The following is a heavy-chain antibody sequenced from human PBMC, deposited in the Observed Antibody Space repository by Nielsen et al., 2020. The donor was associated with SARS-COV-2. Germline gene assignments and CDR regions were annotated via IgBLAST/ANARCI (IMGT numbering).Heavy chain of an antibody. V-gene: IGHV3-74*01. CDR2: INSDGSST. CDR1: GFTFSSYW. J-gene: IGHJ4*02. CDR3: ARDLYYDSSGFDY. Sequence: GALKISCAASGFTFSSYWMHWVRQAPGKGLVWVSRINSDGSSTSYADSVKGRFTISRDNAKNTLYLQMNSLRAEDTAVYYCARDLYYDSSGFDYWGQGTLVTVSS. D-gene: IGHD3-22*01.